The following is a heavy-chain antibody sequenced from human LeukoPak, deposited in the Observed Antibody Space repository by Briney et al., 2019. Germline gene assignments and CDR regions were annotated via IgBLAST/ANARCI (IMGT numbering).Heavy chain of an antibody. D-gene: IGHD3-10*01. Sequence: PSETLPLTCAVSGGSISSGGYSWSWIRQPPGKGLEWIGYIYHSGSTYYNPSLKSRVTISIDTSKNQFSLKLSSVTAADTAVYFCTRDRDYYDSGSSYFDYWGQGTLVTVSS. CDR3: TRDRDYYDSGSSYFDY. CDR1: GGSISSGGYS. CDR2: IYHSGST. J-gene: IGHJ4*02. V-gene: IGHV4-30-2*01.